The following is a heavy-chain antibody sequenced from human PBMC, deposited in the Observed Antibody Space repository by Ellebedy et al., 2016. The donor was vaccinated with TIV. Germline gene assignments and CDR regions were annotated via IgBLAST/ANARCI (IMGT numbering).Heavy chain of an antibody. J-gene: IGHJ4*02. CDR1: GGSISYYY. D-gene: IGHD3-9*01. V-gene: IGHV4-59*01. CDR2: IYYSGST. Sequence: SETLSLXXTVSGGSISYYYWSWIRQPPGKGLEWIGYIYYSGSTNYNPSLKSRVTISVDTSKNQFSLKLSSVTAADTAVYYCARHRKNDVLTGYDYWGQGILVTVSS. CDR3: ARHRKNDVLTGYDY.